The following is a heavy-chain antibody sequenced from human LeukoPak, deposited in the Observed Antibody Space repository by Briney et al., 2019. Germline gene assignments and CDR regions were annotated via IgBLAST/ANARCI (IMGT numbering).Heavy chain of an antibody. CDR3: ASRGYCSSTSCYRDY. J-gene: IGHJ4*02. CDR2: INPNSGGT. D-gene: IGHD2-2*01. CDR1: GYTFTGYY. V-gene: IGHV1-2*02. Sequence: ASAQVSCKASGYTFTGYYMHWVRQAPGQGLEWMGWINPNSGGTNYAQKFQGRVTMTRDTSISTAYMELSRLRSDDTAVYYCASRGYCSSTSCYRDYWGQGTLVTVSS.